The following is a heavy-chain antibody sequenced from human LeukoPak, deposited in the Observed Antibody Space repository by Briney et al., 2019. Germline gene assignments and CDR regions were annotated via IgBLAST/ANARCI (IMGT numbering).Heavy chain of an antibody. CDR1: GGSISSSSYY. CDR2: IYYSGST. CDR3: ARSRVGAWDAFDI. J-gene: IGHJ3*02. Sequence: PSETLSLTCTVSGGSISSSSYYWGWIRQPPGKGLEWIGSIYYSGSTYYNPSLKSRVTISVDTSKNQFSLKLSSVTAADTAVYYCARSRVGAWDAFDIWGQGTMVTVSS. V-gene: IGHV4-39*07. D-gene: IGHD1-26*01.